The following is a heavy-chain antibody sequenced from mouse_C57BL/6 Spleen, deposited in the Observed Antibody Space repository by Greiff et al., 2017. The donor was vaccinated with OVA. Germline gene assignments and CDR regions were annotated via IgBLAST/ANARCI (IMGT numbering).Heavy chain of an antibody. CDR3: ARCGYYERDFDY. J-gene: IGHJ2*01. Sequence: QVQLQQPGAELVMPGASVKLSCKASGYTFTSYWMHWVKQRPGQGLEWIGEIDPSDGYTNYNQKFKGKSTLTVDKSSSTAYMQLSSLASEDSAVYYCARCGYYERDFDYWGQGTTLTVSS. CDR2: IDPSDGYT. D-gene: IGHD2-3*01. V-gene: IGHV1-69*01. CDR1: GYTFTSYW.